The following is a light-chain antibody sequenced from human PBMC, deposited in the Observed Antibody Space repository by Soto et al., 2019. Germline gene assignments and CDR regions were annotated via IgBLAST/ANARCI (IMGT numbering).Light chain of an antibody. CDR1: SSDVGAYNY. CDR3: SSYTATNTYV. V-gene: IGLV2-14*01. Sequence: QSALTQPASVSGSPGQSITISCTGTSSDVGAYNYVSWYQQHPGKASKLMIYEVINRPSGVSYRFSGSKSGNTASLTISGLQAEDEADYYCSSYTATNTYVFGTGTKLTVL. J-gene: IGLJ1*01. CDR2: EVI.